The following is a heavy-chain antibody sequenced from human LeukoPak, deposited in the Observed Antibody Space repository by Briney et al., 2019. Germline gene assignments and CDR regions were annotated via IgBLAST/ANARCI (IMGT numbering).Heavy chain of an antibody. Sequence: SETLSLTCTVSGGSISSYYWSWIRQPAGKGLEWIGRIYTSGSTNYDPSLKSRVTMSVDTSENQFSLKLSSVTAADTAVYHCARDLGDSSGYYYRWFDPWGQGTLVTVSS. CDR1: GGSISSYY. V-gene: IGHV4-4*07. CDR3: ARDLGDSSGYYYRWFDP. CDR2: IYTSGST. J-gene: IGHJ5*02. D-gene: IGHD3-22*01.